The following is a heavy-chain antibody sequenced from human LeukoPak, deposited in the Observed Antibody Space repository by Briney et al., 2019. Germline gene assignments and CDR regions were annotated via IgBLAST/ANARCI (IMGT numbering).Heavy chain of an antibody. CDR3: ARDRTPRQRDAFDI. D-gene: IGHD1-14*01. Sequence: ASVQVSCKVSVYTLTDLSMHWVRQAPGKGLEWMGWISAYNGNTNYAQKLQGRVTMTTDTSTSTAYMELRSLRSEDTAVYYCARDRTPRQRDAFDIWGQGTMVTVSS. CDR2: ISAYNGNT. CDR1: VYTLTDLS. J-gene: IGHJ3*02. V-gene: IGHV1-18*01.